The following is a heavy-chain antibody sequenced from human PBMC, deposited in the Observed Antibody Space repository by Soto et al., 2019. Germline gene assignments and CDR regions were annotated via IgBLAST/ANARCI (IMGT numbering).Heavy chain of an antibody. Sequence: PGGSLRLSCAASGFTFSSYSMNWVRQAPGKGLEWVSYISSSSSTIYYADSVKGRFTISRDNAKNSLYLQMNSRRDEDRVFFYWARDELLWLGEFKPPDYGGQGTRVTVS. J-gene: IGHJ4*02. D-gene: IGHD3-10*01. CDR3: ARDELLWLGEFKPPDY. CDR1: GFTFSSYS. CDR2: ISSSSSTI. V-gene: IGHV3-48*02.